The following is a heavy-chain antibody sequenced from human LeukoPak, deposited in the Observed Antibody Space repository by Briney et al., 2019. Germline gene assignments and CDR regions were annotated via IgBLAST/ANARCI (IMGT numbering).Heavy chain of an antibody. CDR1: GFTFSSYK. D-gene: IGHD1-1*01. CDR2: ISTSDTTI. V-gene: IGHV3-48*03. CDR3: ARYTNGFDY. J-gene: IGHJ4*02. Sequence: GGSLRLSCAASGFTFSSYKMNWVRQAPGKGLEWVSYISTSDTTIYYADSVKGRFTISRDNAKNSLYLQMNSLRVEDTAVYYCARYTNGFDYWGQGTLVTVSS.